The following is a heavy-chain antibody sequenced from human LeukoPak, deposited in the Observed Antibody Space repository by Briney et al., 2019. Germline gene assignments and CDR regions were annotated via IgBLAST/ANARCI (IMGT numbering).Heavy chain of an antibody. CDR1: GYRFTGDQ. CDR2: INPESGGT. Sequence: ASVKVSCKPSGYRFTGDQIHWLRQAPGQGLEWMGLINPESGGTNYAQKFQGRVTMNRDTSVTTSYMELSGLRVDDTAVYYCARETWYFEFWGQGTRVSVSS. J-gene: IGHJ4*02. V-gene: IGHV1-2*02. CDR3: ARETWYFEF.